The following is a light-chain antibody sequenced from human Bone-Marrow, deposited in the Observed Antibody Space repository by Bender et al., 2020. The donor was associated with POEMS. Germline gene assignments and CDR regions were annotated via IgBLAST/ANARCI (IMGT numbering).Light chain of an antibody. CDR2: EAI. Sequence: QSALAQPASVSGSPGQSITISCTGTSSDIGSSDLVSWYQQHPGEAPKLIIYEAIKRPSGISHRFSASKSGNTASLTISGLQAEDEGDYLCCSYAGTYTWVFGGGTKLTVL. CDR3: CSYAGTYTWV. V-gene: IGLV2-23*01. J-gene: IGLJ3*02. CDR1: SSDIGSSDL.